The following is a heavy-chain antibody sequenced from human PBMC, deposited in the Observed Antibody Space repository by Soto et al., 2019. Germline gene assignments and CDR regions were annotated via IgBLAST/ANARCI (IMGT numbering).Heavy chain of an antibody. CDR1: GGSISGHY. Sequence: SETLSLTCTVSGGSISGHYWSWIRQPPGKGLEWIGFIFYGGSTNYNPSLKSRVTISVDTSKNQFSLNLSSVTAADTAVYFCARHFASGTYPLDYWGQGTLVTAPQ. CDR3: ARHFASGTYPLDY. J-gene: IGHJ4*02. CDR2: IFYGGST. V-gene: IGHV4-59*08. D-gene: IGHD3-16*02.